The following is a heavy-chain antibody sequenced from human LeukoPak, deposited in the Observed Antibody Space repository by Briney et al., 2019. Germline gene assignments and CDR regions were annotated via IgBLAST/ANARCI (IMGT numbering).Heavy chain of an antibody. Sequence: ASVKVSCKASGGTFISYAISWVRQAPGQGLEWMGGIIPIFGTANYAQKFQGRVTITADESTSTAYMELSSLRSEDTAVYYCARVVMITFGGVIDPYYFDYWGQGTLVTVSS. CDR1: GGTFISYA. D-gene: IGHD3-16*02. J-gene: IGHJ4*02. CDR3: ARVVMITFGGVIDPYYFDY. V-gene: IGHV1-69*13. CDR2: IIPIFGTA.